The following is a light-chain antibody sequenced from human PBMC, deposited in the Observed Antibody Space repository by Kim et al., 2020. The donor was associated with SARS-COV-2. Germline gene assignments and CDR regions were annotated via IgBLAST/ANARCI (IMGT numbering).Light chain of an antibody. V-gene: IGKV1-16*02. Sequence: GDKVTITCRASQAISNYVAWFQQKPGRAPKSLIYAASSLQNGVPSKFSGSGSATDFTLTISSLQPEDSATYYCQQYHSHPITFGQGTRLEIK. CDR1: QAISNY. CDR3: QQYHSHPIT. CDR2: AAS. J-gene: IGKJ5*01.